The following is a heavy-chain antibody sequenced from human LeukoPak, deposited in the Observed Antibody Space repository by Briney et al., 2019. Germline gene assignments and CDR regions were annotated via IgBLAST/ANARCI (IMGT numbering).Heavy chain of an antibody. CDR1: GFPFSSYA. J-gene: IGHJ6*02. CDR3: AKDDSSGYYPYYGMDV. V-gene: IGHV3-23*01. D-gene: IGHD3-22*01. Sequence: GSLRLSCAASGFPFSSYAMSWVRQAPGKGVEWVSGISGSGGSTYYADSVKGRFTISRDNSKNILYLQMNSLRAEDTAVYYCAKDDSSGYYPYYGMDVWGQGTTVTVSS. CDR2: ISGSGGST.